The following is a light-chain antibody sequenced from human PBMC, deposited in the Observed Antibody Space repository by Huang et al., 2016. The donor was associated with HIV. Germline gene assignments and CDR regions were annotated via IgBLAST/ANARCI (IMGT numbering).Light chain of an antibody. CDR1: QGPLHSDGKNY. V-gene: IGKV2-28*01. J-gene: IGKJ2*01. Sequence: DVVMTQPPLSLPVTPGEPASISCGYSQGPLHSDGKNYFDWYLQKPGQSPQLLIYLGCNRASGVPERFSGSGSGTDFTLKISRVEAEDVGVYYCMQGLRTPRTFGQGTRLEIK. CDR3: MQGLRTPRT. CDR2: LGC.